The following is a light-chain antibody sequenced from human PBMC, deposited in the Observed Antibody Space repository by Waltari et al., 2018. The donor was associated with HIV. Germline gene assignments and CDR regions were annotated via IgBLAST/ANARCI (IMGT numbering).Light chain of an antibody. CDR3: QQYYSTPWT. CDR1: QSVLSSSNNKNY. J-gene: IGKJ1*01. V-gene: IGKV4-1*01. CDR2: WAS. Sequence: DIVMTQSPDPLAVSLGARATINCKSSQSVLSSSNNKNYLAWYQQKPGQPPNVLIYWASTRESGVPDRFSGSGSGTDFTLTISSLQAEDVAVYYCQQYYSTPWTFGQGTKVESK.